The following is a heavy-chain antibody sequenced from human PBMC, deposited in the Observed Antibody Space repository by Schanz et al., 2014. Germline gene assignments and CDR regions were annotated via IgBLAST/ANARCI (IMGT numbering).Heavy chain of an antibody. CDR3: ARERILSAAGLVDY. Sequence: VQLVQSGAEVKKPGASVKVSCAASGFTFNSYAMTWVRQAPGKGLEWVSALSGSGGSTYYADSVNGRGTISRDNSKNKLYLHMNSLRTKDTAVDVYARERILSAAGLVDYWGHGTLVTVSS. J-gene: IGHJ4*01. CDR2: LSGSGGST. CDR1: GFTFNSYA. V-gene: IGHV3-23*04. D-gene: IGHD6-13*01.